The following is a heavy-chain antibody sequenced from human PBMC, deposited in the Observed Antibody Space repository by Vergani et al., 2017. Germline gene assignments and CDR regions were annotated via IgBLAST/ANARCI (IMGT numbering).Heavy chain of an antibody. V-gene: IGHV1-2*02. Sequence: QVQLVQSGAEVKKPGASVKVSCKASGYTFTGYYMHWVRQAPGQGLEWMGWINPNSGGTNYAQKFQGRVTMTRDTSISTAYMELSRLRSDDTAGYYCARAGVTGTPHDAFDIWGQGTMVTVSS. CDR2: INPNSGGT. CDR3: ARAGVTGTPHDAFDI. J-gene: IGHJ3*02. D-gene: IGHD1-7*01. CDR1: GYTFTGYY.